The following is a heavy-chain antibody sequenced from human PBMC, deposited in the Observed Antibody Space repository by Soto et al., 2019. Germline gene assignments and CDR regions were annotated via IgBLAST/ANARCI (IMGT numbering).Heavy chain of an antibody. J-gene: IGHJ5*02. V-gene: IGHV4-30-4*01. Sequence: PSETLSLTCTVSGASIRSRDYYWSWIRQPPGKGLEWIGYIYYSGNTYYNLSLKSRVTISVDTSKKQFFLRLTSVTAADTAVYYCARGDTIFGATNWFDPWGQGTLVTVSS. CDR3: ARGDTIFGATNWFDP. D-gene: IGHD3-3*01. CDR2: IYYSGNT. CDR1: GASIRSRDYY.